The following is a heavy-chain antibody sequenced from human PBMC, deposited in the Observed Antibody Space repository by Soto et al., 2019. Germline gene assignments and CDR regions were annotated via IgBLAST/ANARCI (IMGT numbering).Heavy chain of an antibody. V-gene: IGHV1-18*01. CDR2: ISAYNGNT. D-gene: IGHD5-18*01. CDR1: GYTFTSYG. Sequence: ASVKVSCKASGYTFTSYGISWVRQAPGQGLEWMGWISAYNGNTNYAQKLQGRVTMTTDTSTSTAYMELRSLRSDDTAVYYCARDQTQFPLSGYSYGYGGMDVWGQGTTVTVSS. CDR3: ARDQTQFPLSGYSYGYGGMDV. J-gene: IGHJ6*02.